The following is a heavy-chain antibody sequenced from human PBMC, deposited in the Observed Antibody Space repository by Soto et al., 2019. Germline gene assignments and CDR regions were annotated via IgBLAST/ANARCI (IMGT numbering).Heavy chain of an antibody. D-gene: IGHD2-15*01. CDR2: IYYSGGT. CDR1: GGSISSGGYY. Sequence: SETLSLTCTVSGGSISSGGYYWSWIRQHPGKGLEWIGYIYYSGGTYYNPSLKSRVTISVDTSKNQFSLKLSSVTAADTAVYYWARSHRRAALDYWGQGTLVTVSS. J-gene: IGHJ4*02. V-gene: IGHV4-31*03. CDR3: ARSHRRAALDY.